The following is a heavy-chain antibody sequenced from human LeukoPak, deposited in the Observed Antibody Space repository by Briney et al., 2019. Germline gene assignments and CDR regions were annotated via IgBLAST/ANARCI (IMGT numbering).Heavy chain of an antibody. V-gene: IGHV3-23*01. CDR1: GFTFSTYA. CDR2: ITGSGGAT. Sequence: GGSLRLSCAASGFTFSTYAVNWVRQAPGKGLEWVSAITGSGGATYYADSVKGRFTISRDNSKNTLYLQMSSLRAEDTAMYYCAKVRDTRDWYKDAFDIWGQGTRVTVSS. D-gene: IGHD1-1*01. J-gene: IGHJ3*02. CDR3: AKVRDTRDWYKDAFDI.